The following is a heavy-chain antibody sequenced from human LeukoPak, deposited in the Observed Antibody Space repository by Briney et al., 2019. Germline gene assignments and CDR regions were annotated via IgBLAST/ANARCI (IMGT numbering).Heavy chain of an antibody. D-gene: IGHD3-22*01. V-gene: IGHV3-53*01. Sequence: PGGSLRLSCAASGFTVSNNYMNWVRQAPGKGLEWVSVMYSGGTTYYADSVKGRFSISRDKSKNTVFLQMSSLKAEDTAAYYCASPSSGQSFDIWGQGTTVTVSS. J-gene: IGHJ3*02. CDR3: ASPSSGQSFDI. CDR2: MYSGGTT. CDR1: GFTVSNNY.